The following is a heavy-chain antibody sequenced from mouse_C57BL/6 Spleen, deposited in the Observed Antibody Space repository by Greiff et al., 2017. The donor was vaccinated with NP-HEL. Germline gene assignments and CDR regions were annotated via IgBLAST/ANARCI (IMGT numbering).Heavy chain of an antibody. J-gene: IGHJ2*01. CDR1: GYTFTSYW. CDR2: INPSSGYP. D-gene: IGHD2-2*01. CDR3: ATLWLRQGEFDY. V-gene: IGHV1-7*01. Sequence: VQLQQSGAELAKPGASVKLSCKASGYTFTSYWMHWVKQRPGQGLEWIGYINPSSGYPKYNQKFKDKATLTADKSSSTAYMQLSSLTYEDSAVDYCATLWLRQGEFDYWGQGTTLTVSS.